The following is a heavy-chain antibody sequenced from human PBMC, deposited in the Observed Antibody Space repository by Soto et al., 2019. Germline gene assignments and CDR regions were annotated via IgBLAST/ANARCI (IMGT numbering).Heavy chain of an antibody. CDR1: GGTFSSYA. Sequence: GASVKVSCKASGGTFSSYAISWVRQAPGQGLEWMGGIIPIFGTANYAQKFQGRVTITADESTSTAYMELSSLRSEDTAVYYCARGRKELERHNWFDPWGQGTLVTVSS. CDR2: IIPIFGTA. CDR3: ARGRKELERHNWFDP. D-gene: IGHD1-1*01. J-gene: IGHJ5*02. V-gene: IGHV1-69*13.